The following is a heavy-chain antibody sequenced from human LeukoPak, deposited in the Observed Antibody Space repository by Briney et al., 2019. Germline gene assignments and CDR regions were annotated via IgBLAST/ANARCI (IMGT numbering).Heavy chain of an antibody. J-gene: IGHJ4*02. CDR2: INHSGST. CDR1: GGSFSGYY. V-gene: IGHV4-34*01. CDR3: ARGQYLYDSSAYYYSGRGDDY. D-gene: IGHD3-22*01. Sequence: PSETLSLTCAVYGGSFSGYYWSWIRQPPGKGLESIGEINHSGSTNHNPSLMSRDTISVDTSKSQSSLKLSSVTAADTAVYYCARGQYLYDSSAYYYSGRGDDYWGQGTLVTVSS.